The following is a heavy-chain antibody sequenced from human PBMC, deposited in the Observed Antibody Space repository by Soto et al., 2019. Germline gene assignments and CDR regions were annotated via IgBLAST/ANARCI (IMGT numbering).Heavy chain of an antibody. V-gene: IGHV5-51*01. J-gene: IGHJ4*02. Sequence: GESLKISCNGSGYIFTSNWIAWVRQMPGKGLEWMGIIFPGDSDTTYSPSFQGQVTISADKSISTTYLQWSGLKASDTDMYYCARQDSRGYAYWGQGTVVTVYS. CDR3: ARQDSRGYAY. D-gene: IGHD6-19*01. CDR1: GYIFTSNW. CDR2: IFPGDSDT.